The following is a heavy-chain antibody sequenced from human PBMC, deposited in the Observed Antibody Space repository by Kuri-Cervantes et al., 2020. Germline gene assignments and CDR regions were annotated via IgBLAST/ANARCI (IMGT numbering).Heavy chain of an antibody. CDR1: GFTFRNSD. CDR2: VSWNGSRT. J-gene: IGHJ6*02. Sequence: GESLKISCAASGFTFRNSDMNWVHQAPGKGLEWVSGVSWNGSRTHYADSVKGRFIISRDNSRNTLYLQTNSLRAEDTAVYYCARGPSKGWGSYYNPYYYYGMDVWGQGTTVTVSS. V-gene: IGHV3-35*01. D-gene: IGHD3-10*01. CDR3: ARGPSKGWGSYYNPYYYYGMDV.